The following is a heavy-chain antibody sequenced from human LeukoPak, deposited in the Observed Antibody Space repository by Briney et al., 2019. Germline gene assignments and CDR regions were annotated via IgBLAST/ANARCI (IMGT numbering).Heavy chain of an antibody. V-gene: IGHV4-39*07. Sequence: SETLSLTCTVSGGSISSRSYFWGWLRQPPGKGLEWIASIYYSGSPFYTPSLKSRVTISVDTSKNQFSLRLSSVTAADTAVYYCARESYCTAATCPGWFDPWGQGTLVNVSS. CDR1: GGSISSRSYF. CDR3: ARESYCTAATCPGWFDP. CDR2: IYYSGSP. D-gene: IGHD2-8*02. J-gene: IGHJ5*02.